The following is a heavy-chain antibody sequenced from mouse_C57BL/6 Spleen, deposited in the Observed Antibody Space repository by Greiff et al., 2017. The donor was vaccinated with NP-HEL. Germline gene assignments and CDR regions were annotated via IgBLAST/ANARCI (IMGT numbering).Heavy chain of an antibody. CDR3: ARRGTGPWFAY. CDR1: GYTFTDYY. CDR2: INPNNGGT. V-gene: IGHV1-26*01. D-gene: IGHD3-3*01. J-gene: IGHJ3*01. Sequence: VQLQQSGPELVKPGASVKISCKASGYTFTDYYMNWVKQSHGKSLEWIGDINPNNGGTSYNQKFKGKATLTVDKSSSTAYMELRSLTSEDSAVYYCARRGTGPWFAYWGQGTLVTVSA.